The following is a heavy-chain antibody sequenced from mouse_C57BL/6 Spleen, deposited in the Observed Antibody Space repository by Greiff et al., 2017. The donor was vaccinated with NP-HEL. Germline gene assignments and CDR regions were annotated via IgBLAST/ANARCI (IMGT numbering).Heavy chain of an antibody. D-gene: IGHD6-1*01. CDR1: GFTFSNYW. J-gene: IGHJ2*01. V-gene: IGHV6-3*01. CDR3: TDSPSFYFDY. Sequence: DVQLQESGGGLVQPGGSMKLSCVASGFTFSNYWMNWVRQSPEKGLEWVAQIRLKSDNYATHYAESVKGRFTISRDDSKSSVYLQMNNLRAEDTGIYYCTDSPSFYFDYWGQGTTLTVSS. CDR2: IRLKSDNYAT.